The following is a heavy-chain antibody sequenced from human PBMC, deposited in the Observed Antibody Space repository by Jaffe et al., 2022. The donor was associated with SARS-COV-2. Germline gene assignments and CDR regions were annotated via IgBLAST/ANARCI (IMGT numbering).Heavy chain of an antibody. Sequence: EVQLAQSGAEVKKSGESLKISCKGSGYRFTTYWIGWVRHMPGKGLEWMGIIYPDDSDVRYSPSFQGQVTISADKSIGTSYLQWTSLKASDSAMYYCVRVADDGDRFDYWGQGALVKVSS. J-gene: IGHJ4*02. D-gene: IGHD4-17*01. CDR3: VRVADDGDRFDY. V-gene: IGHV5-51*01. CDR1: GYRFTTYW. CDR2: IYPDDSDV.